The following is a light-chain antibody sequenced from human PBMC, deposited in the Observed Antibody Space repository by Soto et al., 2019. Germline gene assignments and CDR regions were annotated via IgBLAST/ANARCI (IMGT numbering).Light chain of an antibody. CDR3: QQLNGYQLA. J-gene: IGKJ4*01. V-gene: IGKV1-9*01. CDR1: QGMSTY. Sequence: DIQLTQSPSFLSASVGDTVTITCRASQGMSTYFAWYQQKPGKVPKLLIRSASTLQSGVPPRFSGGGSGTECTLTISTLQPDDSGIYYCQQLNGYQLAFGGGTNVEIK. CDR2: SAS.